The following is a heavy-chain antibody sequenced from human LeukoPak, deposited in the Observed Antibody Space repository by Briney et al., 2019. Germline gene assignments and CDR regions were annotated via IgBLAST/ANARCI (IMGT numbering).Heavy chain of an antibody. CDR2: INPSGGST. CDR1: GYTFTSYD. D-gene: IGHD3-9*01. CDR3: ARATYDILTGYIRHDAFDI. J-gene: IGHJ3*02. Sequence: ASVKLSCKASGYTFTSYDMHWVRQAPGQGIEWMRIINPSGGSTIYAQTFQGRVTMTRHTSTSTVYMELSSLRSEDTAVYYCARATYDILTGYIRHDAFDIWGQGTMVTVSS. V-gene: IGHV1-46*01.